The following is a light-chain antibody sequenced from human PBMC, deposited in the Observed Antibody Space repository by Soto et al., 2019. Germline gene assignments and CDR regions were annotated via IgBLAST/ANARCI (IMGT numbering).Light chain of an antibody. J-gene: IGKJ4*01. Sequence: DIQLTQSPSFLSASVGDRVTITCRASQGISSYLAWYQQKPGKAPNLLIYAASTLQSGVPSRFSGSGSGTEFTLTISSLQPEEFATYYCQHFNSYPLTFGGGTKVEIK. V-gene: IGKV1-9*01. CDR3: QHFNSYPLT. CDR2: AAS. CDR1: QGISSY.